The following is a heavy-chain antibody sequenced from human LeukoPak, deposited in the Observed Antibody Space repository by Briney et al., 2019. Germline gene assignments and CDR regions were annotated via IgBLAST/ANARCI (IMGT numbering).Heavy chain of an antibody. J-gene: IGHJ4*02. CDR1: GVSIGSYY. V-gene: IGHV4-4*07. CDR3: AREGIKCSIGTCSSLALDY. CDR2: IYANENT. D-gene: IGHD1-1*01. Sequence: SETLSLTCSVSGVSIGSYYWSWIRQPAGNGLEWIGRIYPGENIYANENTYYNPSLKSRLSMSGDTSRNQLSLKLSSVTAADTAVYYCAREGIKCSIGTCSSLALDYWGQGTLVTVSS.